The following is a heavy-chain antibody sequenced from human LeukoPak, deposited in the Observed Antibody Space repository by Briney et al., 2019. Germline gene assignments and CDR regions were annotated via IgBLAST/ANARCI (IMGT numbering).Heavy chain of an antibody. V-gene: IGHV3-73*01. J-gene: IGHJ4*02. CDR2: IKSKANSYAT. CDR1: GFTFSGSA. Sequence: PGGSLRLSCAASGFTFSGSAMHWVRQASGKGLEWVDRIKSKANSYATAYAASVKGRFTISRDDSKNMAYLQMNSLESEDTAVYYCVLGSCSGGNCYSVDYWGQGTLVTVSS. CDR3: VLGSCSGGNCYSVDY. D-gene: IGHD2-15*01.